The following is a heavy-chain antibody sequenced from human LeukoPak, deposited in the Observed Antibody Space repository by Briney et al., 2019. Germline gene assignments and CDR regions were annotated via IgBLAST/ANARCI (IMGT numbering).Heavy chain of an antibody. CDR2: ISWNSGSI. CDR3: AKDIRRTGITGTWLSGAFDI. D-gene: IGHD1-20*01. J-gene: IGHJ3*02. CDR1: GFTFDDYA. Sequence: PGRSLRLSCAASGFTFDDYAMHWVRQAPGKGLEWVSGISWNSGSIGYADSVKGRFTISRDNAKNSLYLQMNSLRAEDTALYYCAKDIRRTGITGTWLSGAFDIWGQGTMVTVSS. V-gene: IGHV3-9*01.